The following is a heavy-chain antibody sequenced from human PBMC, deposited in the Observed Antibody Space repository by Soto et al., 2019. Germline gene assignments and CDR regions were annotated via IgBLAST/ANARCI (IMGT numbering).Heavy chain of an antibody. V-gene: IGHV3-7*01. D-gene: IGHD1-1*01. CDR3: ATREPRGY. J-gene: IGHJ4*02. CDR2: IKQDGSEK. Sequence: EVQLVESGGGLVQPGGSLRLSCAASGFSLSSHWMSWVRQAPGKGLEWVADIKQDGSEKYYVDSVKGRSTISRDNAKNSLYLQMSSLRADDTAVYYCATREPRGYWGQGTLVTVSS. CDR1: GFSLSSHW.